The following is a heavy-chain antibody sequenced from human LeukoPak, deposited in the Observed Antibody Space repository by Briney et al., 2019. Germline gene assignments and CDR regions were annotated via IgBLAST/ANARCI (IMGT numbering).Heavy chain of an antibody. CDR1: GESISTVSFY. V-gene: IGHV4-39*01. D-gene: IGHD3-22*01. CDR2: IYYSGST. CDR3: ARTETYYYDSSGYFDAFDI. Sequence: PSDSLSLTCTVSGESISTVSFYWGWLRQPPGKGLEWIWSIYYSGSTYYNPSLKSRVTISVDTSKNQFSLKLSSVTAADTAVYYCARTETYYYDSSGYFDAFDIWGQGTMVTVSS. J-gene: IGHJ3*02.